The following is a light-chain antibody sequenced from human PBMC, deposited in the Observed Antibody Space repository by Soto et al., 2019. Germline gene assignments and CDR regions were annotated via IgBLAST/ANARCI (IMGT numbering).Light chain of an antibody. V-gene: IGLV2-14*01. CDR1: SSDVGSYNF. CDR2: DVS. CDR3: SSYTSSTTYV. J-gene: IGLJ1*01. Sequence: QSVLTQPASVSGSPGQSITISCTGTSSDVGSYNFVSWYQQHPGKAPKLMIYDVSNRPSGVSNRFSGSKSGNTASLTISGRQADDEADYYCSSYTSSTTYVFGTGTKLTVL.